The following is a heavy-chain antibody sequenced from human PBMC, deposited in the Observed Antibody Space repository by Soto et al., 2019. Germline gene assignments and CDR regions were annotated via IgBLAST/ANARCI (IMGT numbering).Heavy chain of an antibody. CDR1: GFTFSRHW. Sequence: VQLVESGGGLVQPGGSLRLSCAASGFTFSRHWMTWVRQAPGKGLEWVVNIKQEGSERYFVDSVKGRFTISRDNARTSMYLQMNSLRAEDTAIYYCVSIEGIWYFDLWGRGTLVTVSS. CDR3: VSIEGIWYFDL. J-gene: IGHJ2*01. D-gene: IGHD3-10*01. V-gene: IGHV3-7*01. CDR2: IKQEGSER.